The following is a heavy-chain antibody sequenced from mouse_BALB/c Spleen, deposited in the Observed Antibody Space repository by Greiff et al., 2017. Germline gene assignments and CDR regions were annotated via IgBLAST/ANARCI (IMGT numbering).Heavy chain of an antibody. CDR1: GYTFTSYT. CDR2: INPSSGYT. D-gene: IGHD2-4*01. CDR3: ARYDYDDYAMDY. V-gene: IGHV1-4*01. J-gene: IGHJ4*01. Sequence: VKLQQSGAELARPGASVKMSCKASGYTFTSYTMHWVKQRPGQGLEWIGYINPSSGYTNYNQKFKDKATLTADKSSSTAYMQLSSLTSEDSAVYYCARYDYDDYAMDYWGQGTSVTVSS.